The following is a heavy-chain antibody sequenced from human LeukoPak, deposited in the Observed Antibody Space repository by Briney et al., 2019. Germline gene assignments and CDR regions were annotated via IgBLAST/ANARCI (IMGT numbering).Heavy chain of an antibody. CDR1: GYTFTSYY. CDR3: ARDGGGNLIVFEVVPAFGPLYGMDV. J-gene: IGHJ6*02. CDR2: INPSGGST. D-gene: IGHD2-2*01. V-gene: IGHV1-46*01. Sequence: GASVKVSCKASGYTFTSYYMHWVRQAPGQGLEWMGIINPSGGSTSYAQKFQGRVTMTRDTSTSTVYMELSSLRSEDTAVYYCARDGGGNLIVFEVVPAFGPLYGMDVWGQGTTVTVSS.